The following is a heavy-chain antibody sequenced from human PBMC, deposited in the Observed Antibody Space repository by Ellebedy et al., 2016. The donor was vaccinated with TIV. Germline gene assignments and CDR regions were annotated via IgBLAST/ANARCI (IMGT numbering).Heavy chain of an antibody. CDR1: GFTFSSYA. CDR2: ISNTGSRT. Sequence: GESLKISCAASGFTFSSYAMSWVRQAPGKGLEWVSTISNTGSRTYYADSVKGRFTISRDNSKNTLYLQMNSLRAEDTAIYYCARGKSGTYIHHAFDSWGQGTLVTVSS. V-gene: IGHV3-23*01. D-gene: IGHD1-14*01. CDR3: ARGKSGTYIHHAFDS. J-gene: IGHJ4*02.